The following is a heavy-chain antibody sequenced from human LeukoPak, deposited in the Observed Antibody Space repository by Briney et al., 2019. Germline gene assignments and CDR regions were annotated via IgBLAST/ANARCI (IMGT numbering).Heavy chain of an antibody. V-gene: IGHV3-30*18. D-gene: IGHD2-15*01. J-gene: IGHJ3*02. Sequence: GGSLRLSCAASGFTFSSYGMHWVRQAPGKGLEWVAVISYDGSNKYYADSVKGRFTISRDNSKNTLYLQMNSLRAEDTAVYYCANCYCSGGSCYVGCAFDIWGQGTMVTVSS. CDR2: ISYDGSNK. CDR3: ANCYCSGGSCYVGCAFDI. CDR1: GFTFSSYG.